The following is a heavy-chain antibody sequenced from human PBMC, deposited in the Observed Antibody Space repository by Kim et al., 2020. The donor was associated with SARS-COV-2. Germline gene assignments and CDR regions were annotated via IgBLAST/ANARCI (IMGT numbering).Heavy chain of an antibody. V-gene: IGHV3-49*02. CDR3: VRGSGWFGEFQEY. J-gene: IGHJ4*02. Sequence: GYAASLKGRFIISRDDSESIAYLRMNSLKTEDTAVYYCVRGSGWFGEFQEYWGQGTLVTVSS. D-gene: IGHD3-10*01.